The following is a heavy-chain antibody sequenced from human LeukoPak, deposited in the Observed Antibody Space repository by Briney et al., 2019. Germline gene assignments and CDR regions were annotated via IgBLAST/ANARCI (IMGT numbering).Heavy chain of an antibody. D-gene: IGHD4-23*01. V-gene: IGHV1-18*01. CDR1: GYTFTNFG. Sequence: GASVKVSCKASGYTFTNFGISWVRQAPGQGLEWMGWISAYNGNTNYAQKLQGRVTMNTETSTTTAYMELRSLRSDDTAVYYCARLLQGWELNYYYSYMDVWGKGTTVTISS. CDR3: ARLLQGWELNYYYSYMDV. J-gene: IGHJ6*03. CDR2: ISAYNGNT.